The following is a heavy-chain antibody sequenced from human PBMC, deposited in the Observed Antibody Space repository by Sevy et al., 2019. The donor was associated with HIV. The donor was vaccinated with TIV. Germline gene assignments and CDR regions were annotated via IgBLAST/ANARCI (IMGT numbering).Heavy chain of an antibody. V-gene: IGHV3-73*01. CDR1: GFTFSGSA. Sequence: GVSLRLSCAASGFTFSGSAMHWVRQASGKGLEWVGRIRSKANSYATAYAASVKGRFTISRDDSKNTAYLQMNSLKTEERAVYYCSRQRVLPWFGEFLDYYYYGMDVWGQGTTVTVSS. CDR3: SRQRVLPWFGEFLDYYYYGMDV. CDR2: IRSKANSYAT. D-gene: IGHD3-10*01. J-gene: IGHJ6*02.